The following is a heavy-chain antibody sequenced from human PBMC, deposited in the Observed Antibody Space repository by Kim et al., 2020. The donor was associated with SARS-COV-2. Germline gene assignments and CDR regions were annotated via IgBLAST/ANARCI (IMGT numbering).Heavy chain of an antibody. CDR1: GYTFTSYA. CDR3: ARWGIAAAGYYYYYGMDV. CDR2: INTNTGNP. V-gene: IGHV7-4-1*02. Sequence: ASVKVSCKASGYTFTSYAMNWVRQAPGQGLEWMGWINTNTGNPTYAQGFTGRFVFSLDTSVSTAYLQISSLTAEDTAVYYCARWGIAAAGYYYYYGMDVWGQGTTVTVSS. D-gene: IGHD6-13*01. J-gene: IGHJ6*02.